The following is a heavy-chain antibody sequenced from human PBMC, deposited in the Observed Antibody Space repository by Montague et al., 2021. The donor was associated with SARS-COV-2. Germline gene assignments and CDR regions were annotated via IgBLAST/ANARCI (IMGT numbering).Heavy chain of an antibody. D-gene: IGHD2-2*01. V-gene: IGHV4-59*12. CDR2: IFHSGIT. CDR1: GGSISSYY. Sequence: SETLSLTCSVSGGSISSYYWSWIRQSPGKGLEWIGFIFHSGITDYNPSLKSRVTISVDMSKNQFSLQLNSVTAADTAMYYCARARVVVPTTRNWFDPWGQGTLVTVSS. CDR3: ARARVVVPTTRNWFDP. J-gene: IGHJ5*02.